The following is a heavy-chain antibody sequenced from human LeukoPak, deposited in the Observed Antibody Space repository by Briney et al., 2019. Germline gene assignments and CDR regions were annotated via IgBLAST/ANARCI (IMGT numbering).Heavy chain of an antibody. CDR1: GFNFQHYA. CDR2: ISGFGGST. V-gene: IGHV3-23*01. Sequence: GGSLRLSCAASGFNFQHYAMNWVRQAPGKGPEWVSGISGFGGSTYYAPSVRDRFAISRDNSGNALFLRLTNLRVEDSALHYCARRGGSSWSSFDFWGQGTWVGVSS. J-gene: IGHJ4*02. D-gene: IGHD6-13*01. CDR3: ARRGGSSWSSFDF.